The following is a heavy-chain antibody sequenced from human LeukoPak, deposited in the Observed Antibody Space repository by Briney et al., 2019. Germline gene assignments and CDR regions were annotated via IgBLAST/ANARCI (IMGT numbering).Heavy chain of an antibody. J-gene: IGHJ6*03. D-gene: IGHD6-6*01. V-gene: IGHV1-69*13. CDR1: GGTFSSYA. CDR2: IIPIFGTA. Sequence: GASVKVSCKASGGTFSSYAISWVRQAPGQGLEWMGGIIPIFGTANYAQKFQGRVTITADESTSTAYMELSRLRSDDTAVYYCAKQLAPAYYYMDVWAKGPRSPSP. CDR3: AKQLAPAYYYMDV.